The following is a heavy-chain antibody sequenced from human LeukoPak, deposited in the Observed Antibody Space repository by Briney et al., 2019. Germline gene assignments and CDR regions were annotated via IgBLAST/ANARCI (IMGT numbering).Heavy chain of an antibody. CDR1: GYTFTSYA. V-gene: IGHV1-3*01. Sequence: GASVKVSCKASGYTFTSYAMHWVRQAPGQRLEWMGWISAGNGNTKYSQKFQGRVTITRDTSASTAYMELSSLRSEDTAVYYCARLFNPGAFFDYWGQGTLVTVSS. D-gene: IGHD2-21*01. CDR2: ISAGNGNT. J-gene: IGHJ4*02. CDR3: ARLFNPGAFFDY.